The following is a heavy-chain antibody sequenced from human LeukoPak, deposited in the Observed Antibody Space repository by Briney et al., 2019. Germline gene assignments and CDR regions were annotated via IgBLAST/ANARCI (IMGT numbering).Heavy chain of an antibody. CDR2: MNPNSGNT. V-gene: IGHV1-8*03. CDR3: ARGLRLPEGDGLSL. D-gene: IGHD3-16*01. Sequence: ASVKVSCKASGYTFTSYDINWVRQATGQGLEWMGWMNPNSGNTGYAQKFQGRVTITRNTSISTAYMELSSLRSEDTAVYYCARGLRLPEGDGLSLWGQGTLVTVSS. CDR1: GYTFTSYD. J-gene: IGHJ4*02.